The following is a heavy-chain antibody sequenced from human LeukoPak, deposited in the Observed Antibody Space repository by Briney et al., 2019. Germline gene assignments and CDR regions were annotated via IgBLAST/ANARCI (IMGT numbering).Heavy chain of an antibody. J-gene: IGHJ5*02. CDR1: GGSISSSSYY. Sequence: SETLSLTCTVSGGSISSSSYYWGWIRQPPGKGLEWIGSIYYSGSTYYNPSLKSRVTISVDTSKNQFSLKLSSVTAADTAVYYCARVIRFSIPRFDPWGQGTLVTVSS. V-gene: IGHV4-39*07. D-gene: IGHD3-3*01. CDR2: IYYSGST. CDR3: ARVIRFSIPRFDP.